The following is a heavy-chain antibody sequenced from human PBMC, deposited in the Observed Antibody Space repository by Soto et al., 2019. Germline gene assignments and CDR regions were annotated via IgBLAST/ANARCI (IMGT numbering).Heavy chain of an antibody. CDR3: AKDGNPIPYLTGYYRLGWFDP. J-gene: IGHJ5*02. V-gene: IGHV3-23*01. CDR2: ISGSGGST. CDR1: GFTFSSYA. Sequence: GGSLRLSCAASGFTFSSYAMSWVRQAPGKGLEWVSAISGSGGSTYYADSVKGRFTISRDNSKNTLYLQMNSLRAEDTAVYYCAKDGNPIPYLTGYYRLGWFDPWGQGTLVTVSS. D-gene: IGHD3-9*01.